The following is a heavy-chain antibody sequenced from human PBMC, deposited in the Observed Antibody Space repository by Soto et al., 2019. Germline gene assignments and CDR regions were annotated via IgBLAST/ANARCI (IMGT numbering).Heavy chain of an antibody. J-gene: IGHJ6*03. Sequence: GGSLRLSCAASGFTFSSYAMSWVRQAPGKGLEWVSAISGSGGSTYYADSVKGRFNISRDNSKNTLYLQMNSLRAEDTAVYYCAKRDILTGFKYDYYYMDVWGKGTTVTVSS. V-gene: IGHV3-23*01. CDR2: ISGSGGST. CDR3: AKRDILTGFKYDYYYMDV. D-gene: IGHD3-9*01. CDR1: GFTFSSYA.